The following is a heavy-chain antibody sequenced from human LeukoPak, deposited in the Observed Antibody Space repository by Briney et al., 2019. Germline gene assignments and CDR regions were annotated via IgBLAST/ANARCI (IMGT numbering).Heavy chain of an antibody. V-gene: IGHV4-34*01. CDR3: ASPGVEMATIGRLYYFDY. D-gene: IGHD5-12*01. CDR2: INHSGST. Sequence: TSETLSLTCAVYGGSFSGYYWSWIRQPPGKGLEWIGEINHSGSTNYNPSLKSRVTISVDTSKNQFSLKLSSVTAADTAVYYCASPGVEMATIGRLYYFDYRGQGTLVTVSS. CDR1: GGSFSGYY. J-gene: IGHJ4*02.